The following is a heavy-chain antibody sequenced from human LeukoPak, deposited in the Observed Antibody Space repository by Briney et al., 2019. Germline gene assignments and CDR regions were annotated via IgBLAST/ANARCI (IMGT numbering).Heavy chain of an antibody. CDR2: INPSSGGT. D-gene: IGHD2-21*02. Sequence: GASVKVSCKVSGYTLTGYYLHWVRQAPGQGLEWMGRINPSSGGTNYAQKFQGRVTMTRDTSINTAYMDLSSLRSDDTAVYYCARVSYCGGDCYPPRQAHFDYWGQGTLVTVSS. CDR1: GYTLTGYY. CDR3: ARVSYCGGDCYPPRQAHFDY. J-gene: IGHJ4*02. V-gene: IGHV1-2*06.